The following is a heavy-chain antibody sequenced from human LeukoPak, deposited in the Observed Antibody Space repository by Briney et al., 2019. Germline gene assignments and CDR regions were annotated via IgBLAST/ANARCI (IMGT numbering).Heavy chain of an antibody. J-gene: IGHJ6*02. CDR2: IWYDGSNK. D-gene: IGHD2-21*02. Sequence: QAGGSLRLSCAASGFTFSSYGMDWVRQAPGKGLEWVAVIWYDGSNKYYADSVKGRFTISRDNSKNTLYLQMNSLRAEDTAVYYCARGDPLDYYYGMDVWGQGTTVTVSS. V-gene: IGHV3-33*08. CDR1: GFTFSSYG. CDR3: ARGDPLDYYYGMDV.